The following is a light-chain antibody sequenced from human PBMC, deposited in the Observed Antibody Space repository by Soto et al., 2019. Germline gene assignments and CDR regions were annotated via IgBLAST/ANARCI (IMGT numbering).Light chain of an antibody. V-gene: IGKV3-20*01. CDR3: QQSRHSPLT. J-gene: IGKJ4*01. Sequence: EIVLTQSPGTLSLSPGERATLSCRASQIVGNNYLAWFQQKPGRAPRLLIYDAFKRATGVPDRFGGSGSGTDFTLIISRLEPEDSALYYCQQSRHSPLTFGGGTRVEIK. CDR1: QIVGNNY. CDR2: DAF.